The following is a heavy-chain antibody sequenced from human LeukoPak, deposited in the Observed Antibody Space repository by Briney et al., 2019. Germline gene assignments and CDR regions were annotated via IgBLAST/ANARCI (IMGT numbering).Heavy chain of an antibody. CDR2: TYYRSKWNN. CDR3: ARLVGASWFDS. CDR1: GDSVSTNSAT. J-gene: IGHJ5*01. Sequence: HSQTLSLTCAIPGDSVSTNSATWTWLRQSPSRGLEWLGRTYYRSKWNNDYAVSMKSRITINPDTSKNQFSLQLNSVTPEDTAVYYCARLVGASWFDSWGQGTLVTVSS. V-gene: IGHV6-1*01. D-gene: IGHD1-26*01.